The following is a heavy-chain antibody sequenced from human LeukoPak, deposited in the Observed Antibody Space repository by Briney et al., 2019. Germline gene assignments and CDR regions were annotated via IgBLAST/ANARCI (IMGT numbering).Heavy chain of an antibody. J-gene: IGHJ6*02. Sequence: PGGSLRLSCAASGFTFSSHAMHWVRQAPGRGLKWVAVISFDGSNKYYADSVKGRFTISRDNSKNTLYLQMNSLSAGDTAVYYCARGGFPPKFYGIDLWGHGTTVTVAS. CDR1: GFTFSSHA. CDR2: ISFDGSNK. CDR3: ARGGFPPKFYGIDL. V-gene: IGHV3-30*04. D-gene: IGHD2-21*01.